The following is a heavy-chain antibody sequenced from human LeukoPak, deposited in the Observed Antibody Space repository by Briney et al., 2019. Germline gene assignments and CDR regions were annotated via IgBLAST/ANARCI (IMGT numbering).Heavy chain of an antibody. V-gene: IGHV3-66*02. CDR3: ARDRITIFGVVIVNDAFDI. CDR1: GFTFSSNY. Sequence: GGSLRLSCAASGFTFSSNYMSWVRQAPGKGLEWVSVIYSGGSTYYADSVKGRFTISRDNSKNTLYLQMNSLRAEDTAVYYCARDRITIFGVVIVNDAFDIWGQGTMVTVSS. J-gene: IGHJ3*02. D-gene: IGHD3-3*01. CDR2: IYSGGST.